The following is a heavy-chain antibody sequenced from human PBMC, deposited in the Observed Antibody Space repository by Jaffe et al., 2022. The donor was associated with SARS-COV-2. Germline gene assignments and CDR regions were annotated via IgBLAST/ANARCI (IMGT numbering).Heavy chain of an antibody. J-gene: IGHJ3*02. CDR2: IIPIFGTA. D-gene: IGHD3-22*01. CDR3: ARSVFFDSSGDWPFDAFDI. Sequence: QVQLVQSGAEVKKPGSSVKVSCKASGGTFSSYAISWVRQAPGQGLEWMGGIIPIFGTANYAQKFQGRVTITADESTSTAYMELSSLRSEDTAVYYCARSVFFDSSGDWPFDAFDIWGQGTMVTVSS. CDR1: GGTFSSYA. V-gene: IGHV1-69*01.